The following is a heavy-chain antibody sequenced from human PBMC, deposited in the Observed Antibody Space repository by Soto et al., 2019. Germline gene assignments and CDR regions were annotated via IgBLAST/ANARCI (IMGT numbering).Heavy chain of an antibody. Sequence: ASVKVSCKASGYTFTSYGISWVRPAPGQGLEWMGWISAYNGNTNYAQKLQGRVTMTTDTSTSTAYMELRSLRSDDTAVYYCARKVGSGWWYNWFDSWGEGTLVTVST. CDR2: ISAYNGNT. D-gene: IGHD6-19*01. CDR1: GYTFTSYG. V-gene: IGHV1-18*01. J-gene: IGHJ5*01. CDR3: ARKVGSGWWYNWFDS.